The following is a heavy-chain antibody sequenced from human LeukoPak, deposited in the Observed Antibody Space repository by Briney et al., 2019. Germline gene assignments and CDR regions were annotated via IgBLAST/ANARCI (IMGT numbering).Heavy chain of an antibody. CDR2: IYTSGST. Sequence: PSETLSLTCTVSGGSISSYYWSWLRQPAGKGLEWIGRIYTSGSTNYNPSLKSRVTMSVDTSKNQFSLKLSSVTAADTAVYYCARGIIAAIVPYFDYWGQGTLVTVSS. V-gene: IGHV4-4*07. CDR1: GGSISSYY. CDR3: ARGIIAAIVPYFDY. D-gene: IGHD6-25*01. J-gene: IGHJ4*02.